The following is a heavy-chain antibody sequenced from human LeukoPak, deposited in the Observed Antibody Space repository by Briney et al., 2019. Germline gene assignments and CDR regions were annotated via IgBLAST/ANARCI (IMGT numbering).Heavy chain of an antibody. CDR3: ARHGRYSYGSDV. D-gene: IGHD5-18*01. V-gene: IGHV4-34*01. CDR2: INHSGST. CDR1: GGSFSGYY. Sequence: SETLSLTCAVYGGSFSGYYWSWIRQPPGKGLEWIGEINHSGSTNYNPSLKSRVIISVDTSKNQFSLKLSSVTAADTAVYYCARHGRYSYGSDVWGQGTMVAVSS. J-gene: IGHJ3*01.